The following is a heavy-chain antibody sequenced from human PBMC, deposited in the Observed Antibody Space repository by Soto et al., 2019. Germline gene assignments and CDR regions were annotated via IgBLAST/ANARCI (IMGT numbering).Heavy chain of an antibody. J-gene: IGHJ4*02. CDR3: ARDKITGLFDY. CDR2: IKHSGST. Sequence: QVQLQQWGAGLLKPSETLSLTCAVYGGSFSGYSWTWIRQPPGTGLEWIGEIKHSGSTNYNPSLNSRVTISVDTPKNQFSLKLTSVTAADTAVYYCARDKITGLFDYWGQGTLVTVSS. D-gene: IGHD2-8*02. V-gene: IGHV4-34*01. CDR1: GGSFSGYS.